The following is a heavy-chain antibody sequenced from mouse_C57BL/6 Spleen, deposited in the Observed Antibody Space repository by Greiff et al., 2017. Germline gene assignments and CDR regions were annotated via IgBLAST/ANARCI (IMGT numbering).Heavy chain of an antibody. CDR2: ISYDGSN. CDR3: AKALRTRGFAY. V-gene: IGHV3-6*01. D-gene: IGHD3-2*02. Sequence: EVKLMESGPGLVKPSQSLSLTCSVTGYSITSGYYWNWIRQFPGNKLEWMGYISYDGSNNYNQSLKNRISITRDTSKNQFFLKLNSVTTEDTATYDCAKALRTRGFAYWGQGTLVTVSA. J-gene: IGHJ3*01. CDR1: GYSITSGYY.